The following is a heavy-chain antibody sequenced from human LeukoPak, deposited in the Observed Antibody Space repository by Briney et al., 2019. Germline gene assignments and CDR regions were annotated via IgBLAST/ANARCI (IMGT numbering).Heavy chain of an antibody. CDR1: GYTFTSYY. CDR2: ISPSGGST. CDR3: ARANLGDSSGYDLPKTLDY. J-gene: IGHJ4*02. D-gene: IGHD3-22*01. V-gene: IGHV1-46*01. Sequence: ASVKVSCKASGYTFTSYYMHWVRQAPGQGLEWMGIISPSGGSTSYAQKFQGRVTMTRDTSTSTVYMELSSLRSEDTAVYYCARANLGDSSGYDLPKTLDYWGQGTLVTVSS.